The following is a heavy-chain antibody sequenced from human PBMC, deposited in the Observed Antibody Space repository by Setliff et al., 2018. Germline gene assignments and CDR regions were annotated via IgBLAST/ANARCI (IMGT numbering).Heavy chain of an antibody. D-gene: IGHD2-21*02. CDR1: GYTFTSYD. V-gene: IGHV1-8*03. Sequence: GASVKVSCKASGYTFTSYDINWVRQATGQGLEWMGWMNPNSGNTGYAQKFQGRVTITRNTSISTAYMELSSLRSEDTAVYYCARDFWAYCGGDCSVFDYWGQGTLVTVSS. CDR2: MNPNSGNT. CDR3: ARDFWAYCGGDCSVFDY. J-gene: IGHJ4*02.